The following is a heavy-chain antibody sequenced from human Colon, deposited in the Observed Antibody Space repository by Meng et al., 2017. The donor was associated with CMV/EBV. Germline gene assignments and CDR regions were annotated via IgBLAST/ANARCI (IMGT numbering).Heavy chain of an antibody. J-gene: IGHJ6*02. CDR2: FNLDSDST. CDR3: ARVVADSFGMDV. Sequence: ASVKVSCKTYGYSGYYVHWLRQTPGRGLEWMGWFNLDSDSTKYAQKFQGRVIMTRDTAISSVSLELSRLRSDDTAVYYCARVVADSFGMDVWGQGTTVTVSS. V-gene: IGHV1-2*02. D-gene: IGHD5-12*01. CDR1: GYSGYY.